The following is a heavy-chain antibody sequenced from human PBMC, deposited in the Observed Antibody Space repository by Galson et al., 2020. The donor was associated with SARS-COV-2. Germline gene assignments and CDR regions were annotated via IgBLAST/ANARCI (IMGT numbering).Heavy chain of an antibody. J-gene: IGHJ5*02. CDR2: INHSGST. V-gene: IGHV4-34*01. CDR3: ARGTYSSSWYGYHNWFDP. D-gene: IGHD6-13*01. Sequence: SETLSLTCAVYGGSFSGYYWSWIRQPPGKGLEWIGEINHSGSTNYNPSLKNRVTISVDTSKNQFSLKLSSVTAADTAVYYCARGTYSSSWYGYHNWFDPWGQGTLVTVSS. CDR1: GGSFSGYY.